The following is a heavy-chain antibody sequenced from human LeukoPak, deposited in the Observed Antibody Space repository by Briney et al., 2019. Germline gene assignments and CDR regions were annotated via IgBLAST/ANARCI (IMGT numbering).Heavy chain of an antibody. CDR1: GGSISSSSYY. CDR3: ARHPKSIAAAGKGYFDY. Sequence: SETLSLTCTVSGGSISSSSYYWGWSRQPQGKGLEWIVSIYYSGSTYYNPSLKSRVTISVDTSKNQFSLKLSSATAADTAVYYCARHPKSIAAAGKGYFDYWGKGTLVSVSS. CDR2: IYYSGST. D-gene: IGHD6-13*01. V-gene: IGHV4-39*01. J-gene: IGHJ4*02.